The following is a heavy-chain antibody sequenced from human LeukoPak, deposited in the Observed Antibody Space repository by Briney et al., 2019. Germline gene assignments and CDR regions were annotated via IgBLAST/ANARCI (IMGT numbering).Heavy chain of an antibody. D-gene: IGHD1-1*01. V-gene: IGHV1-18*01. CDR1: GYIFTNYG. CDR2: ISAYSGNT. CDR3: ARDIATIQHQD. J-gene: IGHJ4*02. Sequence: GASVKVSCKASGYIFTNYGISWVRQAPGQGLEWMGWISAYSGNTNYVRTFQDRVTMTTDTSTSTAYMDLRSLRSDDTAVYFCARDIATIQHQDWGQGTLVTVSS.